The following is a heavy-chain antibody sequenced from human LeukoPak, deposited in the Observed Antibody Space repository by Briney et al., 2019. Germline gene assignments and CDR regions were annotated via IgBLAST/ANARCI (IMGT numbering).Heavy chain of an antibody. V-gene: IGHV4-34*01. CDR3: AKDTHYYDSSVFDY. Sequence: SETLSLTCAVYGGSFSGYYWSWIRQPPGKGLEWIGEINHSGSTNYNPSLKSRVTISVDTSKNQFSLKLSSVTAADTAVYYCAKDTHYYDSSVFDYWGQGTLVTVSS. J-gene: IGHJ4*02. CDR2: INHSGST. CDR1: GGSFSGYY. D-gene: IGHD3-22*01.